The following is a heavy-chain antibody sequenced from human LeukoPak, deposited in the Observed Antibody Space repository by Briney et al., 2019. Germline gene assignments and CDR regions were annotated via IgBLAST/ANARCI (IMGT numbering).Heavy chain of an antibody. J-gene: IGHJ4*02. D-gene: IGHD6-19*01. Sequence: GGSLRLSCAASGFTFSSYGMHWVRQAPGKGLEWVAFIRYDGSNKYYADSVKGRFTISRDNSKNTLYLQMNSLRAEDTAVYYCAKEVSGSSGSFFDYWGQGTLVTVSS. V-gene: IGHV3-30*02. CDR1: GFTFSSYG. CDR3: AKEVSGSSGSFFDY. CDR2: IRYDGSNK.